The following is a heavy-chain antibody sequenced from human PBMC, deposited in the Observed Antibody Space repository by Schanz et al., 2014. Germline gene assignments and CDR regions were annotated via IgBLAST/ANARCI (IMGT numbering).Heavy chain of an antibody. CDR1: GFNFADCA. CDR2: FDAHDGRA. J-gene: IGHJ5*02. D-gene: IGHD2-2*01. V-gene: IGHV3-23*04. Sequence: VQVVDSGGALVQPGRSLRLSCSTSGFNFADCAMSWFRQAPGKGLEWVSGFDAHDGRAYYADSAKGRFTISRDNSKNTLYLQMNSLRAEDTAVYYCARAGYDADNWFDPWGQGTLVTVSS. CDR3: ARAGYDADNWFDP.